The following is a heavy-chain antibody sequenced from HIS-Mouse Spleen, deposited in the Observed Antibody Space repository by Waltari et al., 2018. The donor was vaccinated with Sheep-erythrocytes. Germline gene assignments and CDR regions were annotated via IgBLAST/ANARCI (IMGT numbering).Heavy chain of an antibody. CDR3: ARALIITMVRGVTSNWFDP. CDR1: GGSISIGGYY. V-gene: IGHV4-31*03. CDR2: IYYSGST. D-gene: IGHD3-10*01. J-gene: IGHJ5*02. Sequence: QVQLQESGPGLVQPSQTLYLTCPVPGGSISIGGYYRRSIRQHPGKGLEWIGYIYYSGSTYYNPSLKSRVTISVDTSKNQFSLKLSSVTAADTAVYYCARALIITMVRGVTSNWFDPWGQGTLVTVSS.